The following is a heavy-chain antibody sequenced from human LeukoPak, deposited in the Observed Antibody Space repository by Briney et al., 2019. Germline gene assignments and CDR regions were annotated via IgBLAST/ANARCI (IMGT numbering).Heavy chain of an antibody. J-gene: IGHJ4*02. Sequence: PSETLSLTCTVSGGSISSSSYYWGWIRQPPGKELEWIGSIYYSGSTYYNPSLKSRVTISVDTSKNQFSLKLSSVTAADTAVYYCARHRYDFWSGFRGAALDYWGQGTLVTVSS. CDR3: ARHRYDFWSGFRGAALDY. CDR1: GGSISSSSYY. CDR2: IYYSGST. D-gene: IGHD3-3*01. V-gene: IGHV4-39*01.